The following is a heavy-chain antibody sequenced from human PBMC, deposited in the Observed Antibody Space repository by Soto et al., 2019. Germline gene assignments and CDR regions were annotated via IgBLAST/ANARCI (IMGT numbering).Heavy chain of an antibody. J-gene: IGHJ4*02. D-gene: IGHD1-1*01. Sequence: SETLSLTCTVSGGSISSYYWSWIRQPPGKGLEWIGYIYYSGSTNYNPSLKSRVTISVDTSKKQITLKMRTVTAADTAVYYCARRYGYSFDYWGQGTLVTVSS. CDR1: GGSISSYY. CDR3: ARRYGYSFDY. V-gene: IGHV4-59*08. CDR2: IYYSGST.